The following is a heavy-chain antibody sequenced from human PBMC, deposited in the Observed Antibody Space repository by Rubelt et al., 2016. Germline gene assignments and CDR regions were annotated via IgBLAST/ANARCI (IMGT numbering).Heavy chain of an antibody. J-gene: IGHJ4*02. Sequence: QVQLQQWGAGLLKPSETLSLTCAVYGGSFSGYHWSWIRQPPGKGLEWIGEINHSGSTNYNPSLKSRVTISVDTSKNQFSLKLSSVTAADTAVYYCARDNVVGARPYYFDYGGQGTLVTVSS. CDR2: INHSGST. CDR3: ARDNVVGARPYYFDY. CDR1: GGSFSGYH. D-gene: IGHD1-26*01. V-gene: IGHV4-34*01.